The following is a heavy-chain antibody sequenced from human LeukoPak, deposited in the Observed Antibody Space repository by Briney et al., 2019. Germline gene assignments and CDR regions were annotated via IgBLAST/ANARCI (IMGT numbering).Heavy chain of an antibody. CDR3: ATDLGGGSWYGYYFDY. V-gene: IGHV3-30*03. CDR2: ISYDGSNK. CDR1: GFTFSSYG. J-gene: IGHJ4*02. D-gene: IGHD2-15*01. Sequence: GGSLRLSCAASGFTFSSYGMHWVRQAPGKGLEWVAVISYDGSNKYYADTVKGRFTISRDNSKNTLYLQMNSLRAEDTAVYYCATDLGGGSWYGYYFDYWGQGTLVTVSS.